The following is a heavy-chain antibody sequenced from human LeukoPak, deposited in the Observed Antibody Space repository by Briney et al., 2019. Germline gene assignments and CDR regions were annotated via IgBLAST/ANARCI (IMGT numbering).Heavy chain of an antibody. D-gene: IGHD3-3*01. V-gene: IGHV4-34*01. CDR2: INHSGST. CDR3: ARGGTTIFGVVIGVRFDY. J-gene: IGHJ4*02. Sequence: PSETLSLTCAVYGGSFSGYYWSWIRQPPGKGLEWIGEINHSGSTNYNPSLKSRVTISVDTSKNQFSLKLSSVTAADTAVYYCARGGTTIFGVVIGVRFDYWGQGTLVTVSS. CDR1: GGSFSGYY.